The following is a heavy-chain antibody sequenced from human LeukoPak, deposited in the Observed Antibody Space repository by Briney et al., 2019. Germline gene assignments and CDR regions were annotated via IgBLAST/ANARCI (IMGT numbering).Heavy chain of an antibody. CDR3: ARVAGYSYAQYNWFDP. J-gene: IGHJ5*02. D-gene: IGHD5-18*01. CDR2: ISAYNGNT. V-gene: IGHV1-18*01. CDR1: GYTFTSYG. Sequence: ASVKVSCKASGYTFTSYGISWVRRAPGQGLERMGWISAYNGNTNYAQKLQGRVTMTTDTSTSTAYMELRSLRSDDTAVYYCARVAGYSYAQYNWFDPWGQGTLVTVSS.